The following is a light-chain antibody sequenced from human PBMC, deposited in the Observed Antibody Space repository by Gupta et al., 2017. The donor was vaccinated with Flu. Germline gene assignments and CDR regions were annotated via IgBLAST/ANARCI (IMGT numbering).Light chain of an antibody. Sequence: QSALTQPASVSGSPGQSITLSCTGTSNDVGGYKYVSWYQQHPGKAPKLLIYEVNNRPSGVSNRFSGSKSGNTASLTISGLQADDEADYYCSSYTGYTTLVFGTGTEVTVL. J-gene: IGLJ1*01. CDR3: SSYTGYTTLV. CDR1: SNDVGGYKY. V-gene: IGLV2-14*01. CDR2: EVN.